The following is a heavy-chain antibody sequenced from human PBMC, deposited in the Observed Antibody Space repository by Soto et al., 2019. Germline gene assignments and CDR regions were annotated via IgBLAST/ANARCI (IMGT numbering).Heavy chain of an antibody. Sequence: PGGSLRLSCAASGFTFSSYAMSWVRQAPGKGLEWVSAISASGGSTYYADSVKGRFTVSRDNSKNTLYLQMNSLRAEDTAVYYCAKMGDIVATNSGRYYSGMDVWGQGTTVTVSS. CDR2: ISASGGST. V-gene: IGHV3-23*01. CDR3: AKMGDIVATNSGRYYSGMDV. D-gene: IGHD5-12*01. J-gene: IGHJ6*02. CDR1: GFTFSSYA.